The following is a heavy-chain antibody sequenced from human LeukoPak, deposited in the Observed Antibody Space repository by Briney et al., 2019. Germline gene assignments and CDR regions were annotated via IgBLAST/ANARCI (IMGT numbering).Heavy chain of an antibody. V-gene: IGHV3-48*01. Sequence: GGSLRLSCAASGFTVSSNYMSWVRQAPGKGLEWVSYISSSSSTIYYADSVKGRFTISRDNAKNSLYLQMNSLRAEDTAVYYCAREMAGTGIDYWGQGTLVTVSS. CDR1: GFTVSSNY. J-gene: IGHJ4*02. CDR3: AREMAGTGIDY. CDR2: ISSSSSTI. D-gene: IGHD6-19*01.